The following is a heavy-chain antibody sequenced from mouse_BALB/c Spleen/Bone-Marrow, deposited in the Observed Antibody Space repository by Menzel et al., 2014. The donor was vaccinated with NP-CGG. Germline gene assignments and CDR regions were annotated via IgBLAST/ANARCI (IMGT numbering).Heavy chain of an antibody. CDR3: TREGDSPLAY. J-gene: IGHJ3*01. Sequence: VQLQQSGAELVKPGASVKLSCKASGYTFTSYYMYWVKQRPGQGLEWIGEINPSNGGTNFNEKFKSKATLTVDKSSSTAYMQLSSLTSEDSAVYYCTREGDSPLAYRGQGTLVTVSA. CDR1: GYTFTSYY. D-gene: IGHD2-13*01. CDR2: INPSNGGT. V-gene: IGHV1S81*02.